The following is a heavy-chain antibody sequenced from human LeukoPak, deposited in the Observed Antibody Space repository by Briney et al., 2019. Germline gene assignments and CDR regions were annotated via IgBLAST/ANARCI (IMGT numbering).Heavy chain of an antibody. V-gene: IGHV3-23*01. Sequence: GGSLRLSCAASGFTFSNYARTWVRQAPGKGLEWISAISGSGASTYHADSVKGRFTISRDNSKNTLYLQMNSLRAEDTAVYYCAKGQEVYHYDSSYYSPGDWGQGTLVTVSS. CDR1: GFTFSNYA. CDR3: AKGQEVYHYDSSYYSPGD. J-gene: IGHJ4*02. CDR2: ISGSGAST. D-gene: IGHD3-22*01.